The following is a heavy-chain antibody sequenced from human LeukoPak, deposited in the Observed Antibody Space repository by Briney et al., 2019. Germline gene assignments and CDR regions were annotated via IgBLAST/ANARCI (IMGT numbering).Heavy chain of an antibody. J-gene: IGHJ5*02. CDR3: ARDNPCNNWFDP. CDR2: IYYSGST. D-gene: IGHD1-14*01. CDR1: GGSISSYY. Sequence: SETLSLTCTVSGGSISSYYWSWIRQPPGKGLEWIGYIYYSGSTNYNPSLKSRVTISVDTSKNQFSLKLSSVTAADTAVYYCARDNPCNNWFDPWGQGTLVTVSS. V-gene: IGHV4-59*01.